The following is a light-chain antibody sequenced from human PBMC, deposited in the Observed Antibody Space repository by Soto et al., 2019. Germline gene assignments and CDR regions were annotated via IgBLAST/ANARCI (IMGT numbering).Light chain of an antibody. J-gene: IGKJ1*01. CDR2: GAS. Sequence: EIVLTQSPGTLSLSPGERATLSCRPSQSVSNSYLAWYQQKPGQAPRLLIYGASSRATGIPDRFSGSGSGTDFTLTISRLEPEDFAVYYCQQYGSSPRTFGQGTKVEIK. CDR3: QQYGSSPRT. CDR1: QSVSNSY. V-gene: IGKV3-20*01.